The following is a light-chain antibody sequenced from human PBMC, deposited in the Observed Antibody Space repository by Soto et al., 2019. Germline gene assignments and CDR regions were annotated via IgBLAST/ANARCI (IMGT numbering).Light chain of an antibody. J-gene: IGKJ1*01. CDR3: QQYGSSPWT. V-gene: IGKV3-20*01. Sequence: EIVLTQSPGTLSLSPGERATLSCRASQSISDTLAWYQQKPGQAPRLLIYSASRRATGFPARFSGSGSGTDFTLTISRLEPEDFAVYYCQQYGSSPWTFGQGTKVDIK. CDR1: QSISDT. CDR2: SAS.